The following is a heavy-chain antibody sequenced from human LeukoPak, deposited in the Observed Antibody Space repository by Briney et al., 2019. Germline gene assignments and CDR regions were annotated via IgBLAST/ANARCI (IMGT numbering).Heavy chain of an antibody. Sequence: SETLSLTCAVYGGSFSGYYWSWIRQPPGKGLEWIGEINHSGSTNYNPSLKSRVTISVDTSKNQFSLKLSSVTAADTAVYYCARGLYCSSTSCCPDYWGRGTRVSVFS. J-gene: IGHJ4*02. D-gene: IGHD2-2*01. CDR2: INHSGST. V-gene: IGHV4-34*01. CDR3: ARGLYCSSTSCCPDY. CDR1: GGSFSGYY.